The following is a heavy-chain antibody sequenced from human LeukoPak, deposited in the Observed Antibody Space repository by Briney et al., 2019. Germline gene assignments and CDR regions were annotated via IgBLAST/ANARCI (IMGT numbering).Heavy chain of an antibody. V-gene: IGHV1-69*13. CDR3: AIPKRGYSHGHFDF. CDR2: IIPIFHKT. Sequence: SVKVSCKASGGAFNTFALNWVRQAPGQGLEWMGGIIPIFHKTDYSQKFQGRVTITADESTTTVYMELSSATSEDTAIYYCAIPKRGYSHGHFDFWGQGTLVTVSS. J-gene: IGHJ4*02. D-gene: IGHD5-12*01. CDR1: GGAFNTFA.